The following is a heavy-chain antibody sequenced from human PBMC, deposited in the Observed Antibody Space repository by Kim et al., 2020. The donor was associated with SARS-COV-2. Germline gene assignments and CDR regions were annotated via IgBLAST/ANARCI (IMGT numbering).Heavy chain of an antibody. Sequence: GGSLRLSCSASGFTFSSYAMHWVRQAPGKGLEYVSAISSNGGSTYYADSVKGRFTISRENSKNTLYLQMSSLRAEDTAVYYCVKSSVYDSSGYSVQYYYYGMDVWGQGTTVTVSS. CDR3: VKSSVYDSSGYSVQYYYYGMDV. CDR2: ISSNGGST. D-gene: IGHD3-22*01. V-gene: IGHV3-64D*09. J-gene: IGHJ6*02. CDR1: GFTFSSYA.